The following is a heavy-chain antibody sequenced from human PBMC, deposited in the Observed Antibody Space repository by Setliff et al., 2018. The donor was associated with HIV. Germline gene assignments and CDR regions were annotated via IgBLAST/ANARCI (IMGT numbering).Heavy chain of an antibody. CDR1: GGSISSYY. D-gene: IGHD3-16*01. CDR3: ARGGAVSADFDS. J-gene: IGHJ5*01. CDR2: IYYDGRT. Sequence: SETLSLTCTVSGGSISSYYWGWIRQPPGKGLEWLGSIYYDGRTFYKPSLKSRLTISVDTSKNQFSLSLNSVTAADTAVYFCARGGAVSADFDSWGQGTLVTVSS. V-gene: IGHV4-39*07.